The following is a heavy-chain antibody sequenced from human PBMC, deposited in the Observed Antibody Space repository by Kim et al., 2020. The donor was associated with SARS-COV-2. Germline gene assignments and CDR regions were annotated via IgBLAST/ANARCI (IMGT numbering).Heavy chain of an antibody. D-gene: IGHD3-10*01. V-gene: IGHV3-23*01. J-gene: IGHJ4*02. CDR3: AKDWGFTYGSGSFFDC. Sequence: GTFTISRANSKNTLYLHMNSLRAEDTAVYYCAKDWGFTYGSGSFFDCWGQGTLVTVSS.